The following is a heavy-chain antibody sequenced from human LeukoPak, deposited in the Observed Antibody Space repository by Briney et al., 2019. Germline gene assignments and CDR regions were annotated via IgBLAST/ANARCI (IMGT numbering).Heavy chain of an antibody. D-gene: IGHD3-22*01. CDR1: GYTFTSYY. Sequence: SVKVSCKASGYTFTSYYMHWVRQAPGQGLEWMGRIIPILGIANYAQKFQGRVTITADKSTSTAYMELSSLRSEDTAVYYCASLYYYDSSGYPEGDYWGQGTLVTVSS. CDR2: IIPILGIA. J-gene: IGHJ4*02. V-gene: IGHV1-69*02. CDR3: ASLYYYDSSGYPEGDY.